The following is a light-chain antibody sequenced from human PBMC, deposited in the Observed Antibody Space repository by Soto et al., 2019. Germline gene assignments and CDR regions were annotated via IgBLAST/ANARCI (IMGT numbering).Light chain of an antibody. CDR1: QTIYAY. CDR2: GCS. Sequence: DIQMNKPPSSLSSSVGDRVTMTCRARQTIYAYVTWFLQRPGKAPKVPIYGCSTLQSGVPSRFSGSGSGTEFTLTISNFQPEDFETYYSQQNFRPHLTFGGGTKVDIK. CDR3: QQNFRPHLT. J-gene: IGKJ4*01. V-gene: IGKV1-39*01.